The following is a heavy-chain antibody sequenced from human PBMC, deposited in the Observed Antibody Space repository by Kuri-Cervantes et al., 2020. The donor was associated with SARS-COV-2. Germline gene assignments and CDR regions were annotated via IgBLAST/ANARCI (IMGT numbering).Heavy chain of an antibody. CDR3: ARAVSRLVHPPGTSDF. D-gene: IGHD6-19*01. J-gene: IGHJ4*02. CDR2: IHDSGST. V-gene: IGHV4-61*03. Sequence: SETLSLTCTVSGGSVSSGSYYWSWIRQPPGKGLEWIGDIHDSGSTNHNAFVKSRVAISLDTSKNLFSLKLTSVTAADTAIYYCARAVSRLVHPPGTSDFWGQGTLVTVSS. CDR1: GGSVSSGSYY.